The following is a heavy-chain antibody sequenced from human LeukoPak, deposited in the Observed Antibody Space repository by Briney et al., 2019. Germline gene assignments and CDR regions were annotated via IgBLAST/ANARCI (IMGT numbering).Heavy chain of an antibody. J-gene: IGHJ4*02. Sequence: GGSLRLSCAASGLTFSSYCMSWVRQAPGKGLEWVSSIRSSSGYIYYVDSVKGRFPISRDNSENTLYLQMKSLRAEDTAVYYCARGEGYNFFDYWGQGNLVTVSS. V-gene: IGHV3-21*04. CDR3: ARGEGYNFFDY. D-gene: IGHD5-24*01. CDR1: GLTFSSYC. CDR2: IRSSSGYI.